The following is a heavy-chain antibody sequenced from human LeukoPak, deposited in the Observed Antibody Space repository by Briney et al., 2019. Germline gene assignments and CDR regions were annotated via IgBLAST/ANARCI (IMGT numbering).Heavy chain of an antibody. CDR2: INHSGST. CDR1: GGSFSGYY. V-gene: IGHV4-34*01. CDR3: ARHGPTYYYGSGSYYNGYYFDY. D-gene: IGHD3-10*01. Sequence: SETLSLTCAVYGGSFSGYYWSWIRQPPGKGLEWIGEINHSGSTNYNPSLKSRVTISVDTSKNQFSLKLSSVTAADTAVYYCARHGPTYYYGSGSYYNGYYFDYWGQGTLVTVSS. J-gene: IGHJ4*02.